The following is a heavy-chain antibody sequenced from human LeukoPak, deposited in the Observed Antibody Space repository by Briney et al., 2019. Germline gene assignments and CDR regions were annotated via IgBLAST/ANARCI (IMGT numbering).Heavy chain of an antibody. CDR1: GFSISTSGVG. CDR2: IYWDNDR. Sequence: SGPTLVKPTQTLTLTCTFSGFSISTSGVGVGWIRQPPGEALEWLAVIYWDNDRRYSPFLKTRLTITKDTSKNQVVLTLSDMDPVDTATYYCAHRRYRSGSWVFGDFDYWGQGVLVTVSS. V-gene: IGHV2-5*02. J-gene: IGHJ4*02. CDR3: AHRRYRSGSWVFGDFDY. D-gene: IGHD2-15*01.